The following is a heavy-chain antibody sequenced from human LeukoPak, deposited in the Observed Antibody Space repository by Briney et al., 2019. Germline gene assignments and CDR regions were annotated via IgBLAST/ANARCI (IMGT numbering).Heavy chain of an antibody. Sequence: RASVKVSCKASGYTFTGYYMHWVRQAPGQGLEWMGWINPNSGGTNYAQKFQGRVTMTRDTSISTAYMELSRLRSDDTAVYYCARDRRYGPGHNRGEFDYWGQGTLVTVSS. J-gene: IGHJ4*02. CDR3: ARDRRYGPGHNRGEFDY. CDR2: INPNSGGT. V-gene: IGHV1-2*02. CDR1: GYTFTGYY. D-gene: IGHD3-10*01.